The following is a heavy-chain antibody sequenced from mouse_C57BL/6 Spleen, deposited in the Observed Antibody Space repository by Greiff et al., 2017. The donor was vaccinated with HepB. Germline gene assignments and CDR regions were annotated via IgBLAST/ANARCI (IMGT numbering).Heavy chain of an antibody. J-gene: IGHJ4*01. CDR1: GFTFSDYG. CDR3: ARVWLRDAMDY. V-gene: IGHV5-17*01. Sequence: EVKLVESGGGLVKPGGSLKLSCAASGFTFSDYGMHWVRQAPEKGLEWVAYISSGSSTIYYADTVKGRFTISRYNAKNTLFLQMTSLRSEDTAMYYCARVWLRDAMDYWGQGTSVTVSS. D-gene: IGHD2-2*01. CDR2: ISSGSSTI.